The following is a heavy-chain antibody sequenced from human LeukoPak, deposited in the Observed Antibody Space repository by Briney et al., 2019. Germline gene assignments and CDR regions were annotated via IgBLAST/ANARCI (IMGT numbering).Heavy chain of an antibody. CDR2: IYWDDDK. V-gene: IGHV2-5*02. CDR1: GFSLSTSGVG. Sequence: SGPTLVKPTQTLTLTCTFSGFSLSTSGVGVGWIRQPPGKALEWLAVIYWDDDKRYSPSLKSRLTITKDTSKNQVVLTMTNMDPVDTATYYCAHSTHYCSGGSCYGWFDPWGQGTLVTVSS. CDR3: AHSTHYCSGGSCYGWFDP. D-gene: IGHD2-15*01. J-gene: IGHJ5*02.